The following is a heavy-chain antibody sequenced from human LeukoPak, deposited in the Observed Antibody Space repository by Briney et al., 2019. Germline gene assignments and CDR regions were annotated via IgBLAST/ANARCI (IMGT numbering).Heavy chain of an antibody. CDR1: GFTFSNYG. Sequence: QAGRSLRLSCAASGFTFSNYGMHWVPQAPGKGLEWVAVIWYDGSNKYYADSVKGRFTISRDNSKNTLYLQINSLRAEDTAVYYCARDPIAAVRFDYWGQGTLVTVSS. V-gene: IGHV3-33*01. D-gene: IGHD6-13*01. CDR3: ARDPIAAVRFDY. CDR2: IWYDGSNK. J-gene: IGHJ4*02.